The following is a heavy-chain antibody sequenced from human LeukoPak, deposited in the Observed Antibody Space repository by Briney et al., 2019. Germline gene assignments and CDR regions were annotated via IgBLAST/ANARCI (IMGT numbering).Heavy chain of an antibody. V-gene: IGHV3-7*01. Sequence: GGSLRLSCAASGFTFSSYWMSWVRQAPGKGLEWVANIKQDGSEKYYVDSVKGRFTISRDNAKNSLYLQMNSLRAEDTAVYYCARDASSGYYPYYYAMDVWGQGTTVTVSS. J-gene: IGHJ6*02. D-gene: IGHD3-22*01. CDR3: ARDASSGYYPYYYAMDV. CDR2: IKQDGSEK. CDR1: GFTFSSYW.